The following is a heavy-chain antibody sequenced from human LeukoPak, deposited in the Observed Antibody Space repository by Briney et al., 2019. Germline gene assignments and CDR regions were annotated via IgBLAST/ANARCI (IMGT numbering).Heavy chain of an antibody. CDR1: GFTFSSSA. CDR2: ISNNGGYT. J-gene: IGHJ4*02. D-gene: IGHD6-13*01. CDR3: ARDRESYSSPVDFDF. V-gene: IGHV3-23*01. Sequence: PGGSLRLSCAASGFTFSSSAMSWVRQAPGKGLEWVSAISNNGGYTYYADSVQGRFTISRDNSKSTLCLQMNSLRAEDTAVYYCARDRESYSSPVDFDFWGQGTLVTVSS.